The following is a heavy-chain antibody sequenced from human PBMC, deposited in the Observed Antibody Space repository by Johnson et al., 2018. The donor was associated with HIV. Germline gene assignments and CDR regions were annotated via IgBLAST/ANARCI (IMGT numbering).Heavy chain of an antibody. J-gene: IGHJ3*02. D-gene: IGHD2-15*01. Sequence: EVQLVESGGGLVQPGGSLRLSCAASGFTFSSYAMSWVRQAPGKGLEWVSAISGSGGSTYYVDSVKGRFTISRDNSKNSVYLQMNSLRVEDTAVYKCAKYSGFALDTWGQGTEVIVSS. CDR1: GFTFSSYA. CDR3: AKYSGFALDT. V-gene: IGHV3-23*04. CDR2: ISGSGGST.